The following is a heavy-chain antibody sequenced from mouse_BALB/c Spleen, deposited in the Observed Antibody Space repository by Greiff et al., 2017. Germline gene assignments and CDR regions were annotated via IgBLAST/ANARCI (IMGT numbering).Heavy chain of an antibody. CDR2: ISSGGGST. Sequence: EVKLVESGGGLVKPGGSLKLSCAASGFAFSSYDMSWVRQTPEKRLEWVAYISSGGGSTYYPDTVKGRFTISRDNAKNTLYLQMSSLKSEDTAMYYCARHGEMDYWGQGTSVTVSS. CDR3: ARHGEMDY. V-gene: IGHV5-12-1*01. J-gene: IGHJ4*01. CDR1: GFAFSSYD.